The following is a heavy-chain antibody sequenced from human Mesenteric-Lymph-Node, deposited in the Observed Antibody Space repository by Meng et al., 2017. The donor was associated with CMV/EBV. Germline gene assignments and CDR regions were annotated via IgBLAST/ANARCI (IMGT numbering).Heavy chain of an antibody. D-gene: IGHD3-3*01. J-gene: IGHJ3*02. CDR2: ISSSGSTI. CDR3: ASFTIFGVVSHAFDI. V-gene: IGHV3-48*03. CDR1: GFTFSSHE. Sequence: GESLKISCAASGFTFSSHEMNWIRQAPGKGLEWISYISSSGSTIYYADSVQGRFTISRDNAKNSLYLQMNSLRAEDTAVYYCASFTIFGVVSHAFDIWGQGTMVTVSS.